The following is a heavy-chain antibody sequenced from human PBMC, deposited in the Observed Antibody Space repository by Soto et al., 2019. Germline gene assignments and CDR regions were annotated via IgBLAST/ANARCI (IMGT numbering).Heavy chain of an antibody. D-gene: IGHD2-2*01. CDR1: GFKFGDYV. Sequence: GGSLRLSCITSGFKFGDYVMNWVRHGPGKGLQWVAVISGSGAKSFYTDSAKGRFTVSRDNSTNTVFLHMNSLRVEDTATYYCVKKNVGSRYVSGLDVWGQGTTVTVSS. J-gene: IGHJ6*02. CDR3: VKKNVGSRYVSGLDV. CDR2: ISGSGAKS. V-gene: IGHV3-23*01.